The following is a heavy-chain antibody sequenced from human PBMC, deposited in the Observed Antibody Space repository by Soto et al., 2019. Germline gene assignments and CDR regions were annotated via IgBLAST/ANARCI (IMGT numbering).Heavy chain of an antibody. V-gene: IGHV4-39*01. CDR1: GVSISNTSYY. Sequence: QLQLQESGPGLVKPSETLSLTCSVSGVSISNTSYYWGWIRQPPGKGLEWVGTIYFSGSTFYNPSLTSRVTISRDTSKNQFSLRLSSVTAADTAVYYCARNGSYWGQGTLVTVSS. CDR2: IYFSGST. J-gene: IGHJ4*02. CDR3: ARNGSY.